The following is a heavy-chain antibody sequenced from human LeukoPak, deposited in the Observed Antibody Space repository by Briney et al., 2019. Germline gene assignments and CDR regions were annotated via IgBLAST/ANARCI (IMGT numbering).Heavy chain of an antibody. CDR3: ARGSMHVYHLYTDY. Sequence: GGSLRLSCAASGFTFSSYGMHWVRQAPGKGLEWVAVISYDGSNKYYADSVKGRFTISRDNAKNSLFLQLSSLRVEDTAVYYCARGSMHVYHLYTDYWGQGTLVTVSS. V-gene: IGHV3-30*03. CDR1: GFTFSSYG. D-gene: IGHD3-16*01. J-gene: IGHJ4*02. CDR2: ISYDGSNK.